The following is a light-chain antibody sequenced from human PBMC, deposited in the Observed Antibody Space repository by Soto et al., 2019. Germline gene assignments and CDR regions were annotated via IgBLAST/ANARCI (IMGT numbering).Light chain of an antibody. V-gene: IGKV3-11*01. CDR1: QSVGDY. Sequence: EIVLTQSPATLSLSPGETATLSCRTSQSVGDYLAWYQQKPGQAPRVLIYDASNRAPGIPARFSGSGYGTAFTLTITSLEPEDFAVYYCQQRRDWPRVTFGGGTKVEIK. J-gene: IGKJ4*01. CDR3: QQRRDWPRVT. CDR2: DAS.